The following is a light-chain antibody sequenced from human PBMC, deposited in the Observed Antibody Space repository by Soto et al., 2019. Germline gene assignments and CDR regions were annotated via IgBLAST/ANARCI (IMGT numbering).Light chain of an antibody. Sequence: QSALTQPASVSGSPGQSITISCTGSSSDVGGSKYVSWYQQHPGKAPRLMIYGVSYRPSGVSNRFSGSKSGNTASLTVSGLQAEDEADYYCSSKTSSGTLDVFGTGTKGTVL. CDR3: SSKTSSGTLDV. CDR1: SSDVGGSKY. J-gene: IGLJ1*01. V-gene: IGLV2-14*01. CDR2: GVS.